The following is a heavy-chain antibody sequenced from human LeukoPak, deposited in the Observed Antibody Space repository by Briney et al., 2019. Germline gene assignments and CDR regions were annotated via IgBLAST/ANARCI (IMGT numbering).Heavy chain of an antibody. J-gene: IGHJ4*02. Sequence: GGSLRLSCAASGFTVSSNYMSWVRQAPGEGLGWVLVIYSGGSTYYADSVKGRFTISRDNSKNTLYLQMNSLRAEDTAVYYCARSDYYDSSGYYLGFDYWGQGTLVTVSS. CDR2: IYSGGST. V-gene: IGHV3-66*01. D-gene: IGHD3-22*01. CDR1: GFTVSSNY. CDR3: ARSDYYDSSGYYLGFDY.